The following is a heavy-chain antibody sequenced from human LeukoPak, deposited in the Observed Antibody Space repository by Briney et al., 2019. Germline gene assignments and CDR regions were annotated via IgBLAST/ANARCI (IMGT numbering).Heavy chain of an antibody. CDR1: GGTFSSYA. J-gene: IGHJ3*02. V-gene: IGHV1-69*05. CDR3: ARDGITISARDAFDI. D-gene: IGHD3-10*01. CDR2: IIPIFGTA. Sequence: EASVKVSCKASGGTFSSYAISWVRQAPGQGLEWMGGIIPIFGTANYAQKFQGRVTITTDESTSTAYMELSSLRSEDTAVYYCARDGITISARDAFDIWGQGTMVTVSS.